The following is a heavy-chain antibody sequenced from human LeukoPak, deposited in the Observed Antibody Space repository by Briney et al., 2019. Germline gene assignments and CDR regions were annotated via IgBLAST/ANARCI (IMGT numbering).Heavy chain of an antibody. J-gene: IGHJ5*02. D-gene: IGHD1-26*01. Sequence: SETLSLTCTVSGYSISSGYYWGWIRQPPGKGLEWIGSIYHSGSTCYNPSLKSRVTISVDTSKNQFSLKLSSVTAADTAVYYCARGASLTKWELLSNWFDPWGQGTLVTVSS. V-gene: IGHV4-38-2*02. CDR1: GYSISSGYY. CDR2: IYHSGST. CDR3: ARGASLTKWELLSNWFDP.